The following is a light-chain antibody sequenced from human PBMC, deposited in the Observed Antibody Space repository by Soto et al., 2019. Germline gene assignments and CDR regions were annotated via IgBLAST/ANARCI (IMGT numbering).Light chain of an antibody. CDR3: QSYDRSPSGSPVV. J-gene: IGLJ2*01. CDR2: GDR. CDR1: MSNIGAGFD. Sequence: QSVLTQPPSVSGAPGQRVTISCTGSMSNIGAGFDVHWYKQLPGTAPKLLIFGDRNRPSRVPDRFSGSKSGISASLAITGLQSEDEAEYYCQSYDRSPSGSPVVFGGGTKLTVL. V-gene: IGLV1-40*01.